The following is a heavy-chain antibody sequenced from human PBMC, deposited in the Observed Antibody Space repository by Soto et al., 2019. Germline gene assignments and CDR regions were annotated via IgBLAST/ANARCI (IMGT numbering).Heavy chain of an antibody. CDR3: ARDPRKGYSSSWYYYFQH. V-gene: IGHV1-69*13. J-gene: IGHJ1*01. D-gene: IGHD6-13*01. CDR2: IIPIFGTA. Sequence: ASVKVSCKASGGTFSSYAISWVRPAPGQGPEWMGGIIPIFGTANYAQKFQGRVTITADQSPSTAYMELSSLRSEDTAVYYCARDPRKGYSSSWYYYFQHWGQGTLVTVSS. CDR1: GGTFSSYA.